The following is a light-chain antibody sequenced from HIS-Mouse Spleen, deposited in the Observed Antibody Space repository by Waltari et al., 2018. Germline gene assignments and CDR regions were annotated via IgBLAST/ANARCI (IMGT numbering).Light chain of an antibody. CDR1: SPNIGGNT. V-gene: IGLV1-44*01. CDR2: SNN. J-gene: IGLJ2*01. CDR3: AAWDDSLNGVV. Sequence: QSVLTQPPSASGTPGQRVTISCSGSSPNIGGNTVNWYQQLPGTAPKLLTYSNNQRPSGVPDRFSGSKSGTSASLAISGLQSEDEADYYCAAWDDSLNGVVFGGGTKLTVL.